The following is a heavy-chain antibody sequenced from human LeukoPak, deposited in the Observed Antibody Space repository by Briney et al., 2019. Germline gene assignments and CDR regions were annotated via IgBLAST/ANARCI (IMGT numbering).Heavy chain of an antibody. CDR1: GDSISSGDYS. CDR2: ICHSGSS. D-gene: IGHD3-10*01. J-gene: IGHJ5*02. Sequence: SETLSLTCAVSGDSISSGDYSWSWIRQPSGKGLEWIGYICHSGSSYYNPSLRSRVTISVAKSKNQFSLRLTSVTAADTAVYYCARELWFVNAPGSWFAPWGQGTLVTVSS. CDR3: ARELWFVNAPGSWFAP. V-gene: IGHV4-30-2*01.